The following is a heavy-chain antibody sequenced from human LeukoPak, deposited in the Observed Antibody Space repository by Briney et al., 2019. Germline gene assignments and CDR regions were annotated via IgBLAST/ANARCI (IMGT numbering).Heavy chain of an antibody. CDR1: GGSISSYY. V-gene: IGHV4-4*07. CDR3: ARDDGDQVPAGGEADFDY. J-gene: IGHJ4*02. CDR2: IYTSGST. Sequence: NPSETLSLTCTVSGGSISSYYWSWNRQPAGKGLEWIGRIYTSGSTNYNPSLKSRVTMSVDTSKNQFSLKLSSVTAADTAVYYCARDDGDQVPAGGEADFDYWGQGTLVTVSS. D-gene: IGHD2-2*01.